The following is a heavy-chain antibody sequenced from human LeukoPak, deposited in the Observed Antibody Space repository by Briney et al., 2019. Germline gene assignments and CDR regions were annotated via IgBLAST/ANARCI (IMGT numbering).Heavy chain of an antibody. V-gene: IGHV3-9*01. CDR2: ISWNSGSI. D-gene: IGHD3-10*01. Sequence: HPGGSLRLSCAASGFTFDDYAMHWVRQAPGKGLEWVSGISWNSGSIGYADSVKGRFTISRDNAKNSLYLQMNSLRAEDTALYYCAKASSFSGMGDAFDIWGQGTMVTVSS. CDR1: GFTFDDYA. J-gene: IGHJ3*02. CDR3: AKASSFSGMGDAFDI.